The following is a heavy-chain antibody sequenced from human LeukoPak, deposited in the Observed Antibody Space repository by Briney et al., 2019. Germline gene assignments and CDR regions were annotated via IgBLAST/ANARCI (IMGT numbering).Heavy chain of an antibody. D-gene: IGHD5-12*01. CDR1: GASISSYY. J-gene: IGHJ4*02. V-gene: IGHV4-39*01. CDR2: IYYSGST. CDR3: ARHLAETVATTAFDY. Sequence: SETLSLTCPVSGASISSYYWGWIRQPPGKGLEWIGSIYYSGSTYYNPSPKSRVTISVDTSKNQFSLKLSSVTAADTAVYYCARHLAETVATTAFDYWGQGTLVTVSS.